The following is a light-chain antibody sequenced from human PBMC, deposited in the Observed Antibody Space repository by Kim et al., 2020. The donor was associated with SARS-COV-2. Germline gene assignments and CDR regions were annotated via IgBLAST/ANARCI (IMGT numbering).Light chain of an antibody. V-gene: IGKV3-20*01. CDR1: KSVRTNY. Sequence: SPGERATLSCRASKSVRTNYLTWYQQKPGPAPRLLIYGASRRALGIPDRFSGSGSGTDFTLTISRLEPEDFAVYYCQQYDDSPMFTFGQGTNLQI. J-gene: IGKJ2*01. CDR2: GAS. CDR3: QQYDDSPMFT.